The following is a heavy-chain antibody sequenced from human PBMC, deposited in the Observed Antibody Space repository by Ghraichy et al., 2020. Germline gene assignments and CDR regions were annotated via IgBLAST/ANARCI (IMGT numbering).Heavy chain of an antibody. CDR2: INTDSSAI. V-gene: IGHV3-48*02. CDR3: AGDAGPGDWFDP. J-gene: IGHJ5*02. Sequence: GGSLRLSCTPSGLTFSIYSMYWVRQAPGKGLEWISYINTDSSAIYYADSVEGRFTISRDNAHNSLYLQMNSLRDDDTAVYYCAGDAGPGDWFDPWGQGTLVTVSS. CDR1: GLTFSIYS.